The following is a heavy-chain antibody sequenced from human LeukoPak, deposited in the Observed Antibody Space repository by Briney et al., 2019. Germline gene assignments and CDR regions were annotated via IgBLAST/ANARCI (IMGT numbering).Heavy chain of an antibody. V-gene: IGHV3-15*01. CDR1: GFTFSNAW. J-gene: IGHJ5*02. CDR3: TTVTMVRGVIRVDP. CDR2: IKSKTDGGTT. Sequence: GGSLRLSCAASGFTFSNAWMSWVRQAPGKGLEWVGRIKSKTDGGTTDCAAPVKGRFTISRDDSKNTLYLQMNSLKTEDTAVYYCTTVTMVRGVIRVDPWGQGTLVTVPS. D-gene: IGHD3-10*01.